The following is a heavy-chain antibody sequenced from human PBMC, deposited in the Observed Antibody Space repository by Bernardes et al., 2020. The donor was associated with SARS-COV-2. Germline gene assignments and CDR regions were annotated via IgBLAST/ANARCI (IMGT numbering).Heavy chain of an antibody. J-gene: IGHJ5*02. CDR1: GFTFSGSA. CDR2: IKTKANNYAT. Sequence: GGSLRLSCAASGFTFSGSAMHWVRQASGKGLEWVGRIKTKANNYATSYAASVKGRFTISRDDSKNTAYLQMNSLKTEDTAVYYCTGQPQRAVSENWFDPWGQGTLVTVSS. CDR3: TGQPQRAVSENWFDP. D-gene: IGHD6-19*01. V-gene: IGHV3-73*01.